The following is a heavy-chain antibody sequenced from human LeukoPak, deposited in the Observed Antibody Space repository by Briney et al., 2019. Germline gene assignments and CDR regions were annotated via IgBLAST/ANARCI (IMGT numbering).Heavy chain of an antibody. V-gene: IGHV3-30-3*01. CDR1: GFTFSSYA. J-gene: IGHJ4*02. CDR3: GRGYSYGPGRDYFDY. D-gene: IGHD5-18*01. Sequence: GGSLRLSCAASGFTFSSYAMHWVRQAPGKGLEWVAVISYDGSNKYYADSVKGRFTISRDNSKNTLYLQMNSLRAEDTAVYYCGRGYSYGPGRDYFDYWGQGTLVTVSS. CDR2: ISYDGSNK.